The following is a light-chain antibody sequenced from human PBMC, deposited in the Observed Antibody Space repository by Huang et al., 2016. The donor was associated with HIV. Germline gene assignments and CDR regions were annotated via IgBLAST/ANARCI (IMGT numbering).Light chain of an antibody. J-gene: IGKJ2*01. CDR2: GAS. CDR1: QSVSSD. CDR3: QQYNNWPPMYT. V-gene: IGKV3-15*01. Sequence: EIVMTQSPATLSVSPGERATLSCRASQSVSSDLAWYQQKPGQAPRLLIYGASTRATGIPARFSCSGSETEFTLTISSLQSEDFAVYYCQQYNNWPPMYTFGQGTKLEIK.